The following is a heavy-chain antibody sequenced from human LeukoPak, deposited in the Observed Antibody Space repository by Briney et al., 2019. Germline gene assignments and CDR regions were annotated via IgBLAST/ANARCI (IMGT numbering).Heavy chain of an antibody. J-gene: IGHJ4*02. V-gene: IGHV3-20*04. D-gene: IGHD4-17*01. CDR1: GFTFEDYG. Sequence: GGSRRLSCAASGFTFEDYGMTWVRQAPGKGLEWVSGINWNGGSTGYADSVKGRFTISRDNAKHSLYLQMNSLRAEDTAFYYCARVASGTYGDFFDYWGQGSPVTVSS. CDR2: INWNGGST. CDR3: ARVASGTYGDFFDY.